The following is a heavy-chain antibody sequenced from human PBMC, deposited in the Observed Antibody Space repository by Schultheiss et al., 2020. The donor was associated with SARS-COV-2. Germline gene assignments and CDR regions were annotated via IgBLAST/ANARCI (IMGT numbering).Heavy chain of an antibody. J-gene: IGHJ4*02. CDR3: ARQLSPAAIGCDY. CDR2: IYYSGST. Sequence: SETLSLTCTVSGGSISSGGYYWSWIRQHPGKGLEWIGYIYYSGSTYYNPSLKSRVTISVDTSKNQFSLKLSSVTAADTAVYYCARQLSPAAIGCDYWGQGTLVTVSS. D-gene: IGHD2-2*01. CDR1: GGSISSGGYY. V-gene: IGHV4-39*01.